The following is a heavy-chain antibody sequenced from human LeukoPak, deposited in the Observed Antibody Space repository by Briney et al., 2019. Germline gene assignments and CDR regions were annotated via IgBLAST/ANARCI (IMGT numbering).Heavy chain of an antibody. J-gene: IGHJ4*02. CDR2: ISSSGSTI. CDR3: AKDSSKVPSY. Sequence: PGGSLRLSCAASGFTFSSYEINWVRQAPGKGLEWVSYISSSGSTIYYADSVKGRFTISRDNSKNTLYLQMNSLRTEDTAVYYCAKDSSKVPSYWDQGTLVTVSS. CDR1: GFTFSSYE. V-gene: IGHV3-48*03.